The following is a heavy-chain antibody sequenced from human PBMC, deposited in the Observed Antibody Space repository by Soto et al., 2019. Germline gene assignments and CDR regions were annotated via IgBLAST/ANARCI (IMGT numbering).Heavy chain of an antibody. J-gene: IGHJ6*02. Sequence: QVQLVQSGAEVKKPGASVKVSCKASGFTVTNFDINWVRQATGQGPEWMGWMNLNSGNTGYAQKFRDRVTMTSNSSISTAYMVLSNLRSEDTAVYYCSKGYAMDVWGQGTTVTVSS. CDR2: MNLNSGNT. V-gene: IGHV1-8*01. CDR1: GFTVTNFD. CDR3: SKGYAMDV.